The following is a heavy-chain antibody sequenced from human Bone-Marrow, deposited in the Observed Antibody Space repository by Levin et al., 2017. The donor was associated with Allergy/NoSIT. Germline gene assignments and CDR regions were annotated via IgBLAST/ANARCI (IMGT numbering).Heavy chain of an antibody. V-gene: IGHV7-4-1*04. D-gene: IGHD3-10*01. J-gene: IGHJ4*02. CDR2: INTNTGIP. CDR1: GYTLTGYA. Sequence: ASVKVSCKASGYTLTGYAMNWVRQAPGQGLEWMGWINTNTGIPTYAQGFTGRFVFSLGTSVSMAYLQISSLKAEDTAVYYCARGRGGRDTTIYYFDYWGQGTLVTVSS. CDR3: ARGRGGRDTTIYYFDY.